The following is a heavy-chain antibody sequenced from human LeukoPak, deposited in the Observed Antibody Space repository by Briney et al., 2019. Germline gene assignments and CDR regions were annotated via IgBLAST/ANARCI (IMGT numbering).Heavy chain of an antibody. D-gene: IGHD3-22*01. CDR3: AIQFKDSSAYQEPDAFDI. Sequence: GESLKISCKGSGYSFTSYWIGWVRQMPGKGLEWMGIIYPGDSDTRYSPSFQGQVTISADKSISTAYLQWSSLKASDTAMYYCAIQFKDSSAYQEPDAFDIWGQGTMVTVSS. CDR1: GYSFTSYW. CDR2: IYPGDSDT. J-gene: IGHJ3*02. V-gene: IGHV5-51*01.